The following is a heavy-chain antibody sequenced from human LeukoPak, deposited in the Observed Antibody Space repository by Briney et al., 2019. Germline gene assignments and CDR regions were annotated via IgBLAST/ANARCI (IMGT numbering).Heavy chain of an antibody. CDR1: GFTVSSNY. CDR2: IYSGGST. J-gene: IGHJ2*01. D-gene: IGHD1-26*01. CDR3: VTTWGAHYWYFDL. Sequence: PGGSLRLSCAASGFTVSSNYMSWVRQAPGKGLEWVSVIYSGGSTYYADSVKGRFTISRDNSKNTLYLQMNSLRAEDTAVYYCVTTWGAHYWYFDLWGRGALVTVSS. V-gene: IGHV3-53*01.